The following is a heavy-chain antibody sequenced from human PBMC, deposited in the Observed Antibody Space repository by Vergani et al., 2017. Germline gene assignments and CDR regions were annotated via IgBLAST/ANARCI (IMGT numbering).Heavy chain of an antibody. CDR1: GYTFTGYY. CDR2: INPNSGGT. Sequence: QVQLVQSGAEVKKPGASVKVSCKASGYTFTGYYMHWVRQAPGQGLEWMGRINPNSGGTNYSQKFQGRVTMTRDTSISTAYMELSRLGSDDTAVYYCARVGAKAQPWGGWFDPWGQGTLVTVSS. J-gene: IGHJ5*02. CDR3: ARVGAKAQPWGGWFDP. D-gene: IGHD1-26*01. V-gene: IGHV1-2*06.